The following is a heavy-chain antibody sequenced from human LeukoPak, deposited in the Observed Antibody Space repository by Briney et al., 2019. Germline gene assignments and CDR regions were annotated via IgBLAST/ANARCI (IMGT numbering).Heavy chain of an antibody. D-gene: IGHD6-13*01. Sequence: SQTLSLTCAVSGGSISSGGYSWSWIRQPPGKGLEWIGYIYTSGSTNYNPSLKSRVTISVDTSKNQSSLKLSSVTAADTAVYYCASGSIAAAGTDYYYYYMDVWGKGTTVTVSS. V-gene: IGHV4-30-2*01. CDR1: GGSISSGGYS. CDR2: IYTSGST. J-gene: IGHJ6*03. CDR3: ASGSIAAAGTDYYYYYMDV.